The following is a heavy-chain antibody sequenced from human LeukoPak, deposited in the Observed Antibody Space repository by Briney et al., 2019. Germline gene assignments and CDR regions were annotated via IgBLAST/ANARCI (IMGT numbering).Heavy chain of an antibody. CDR2: IRYDGSNK. CDR3: AKDPLVSGSYFDY. CDR1: GFTFSSYG. D-gene: IGHD1-26*01. J-gene: IGHJ4*02. V-gene: IGHV3-30*02. Sequence: GGSLRLSCAASGFTFSSYGMHWVRQAPGKGLEWVAFIRYDGSNKYYADSVKGRFTISRDNSKNTLYLQMNSLRAEDTAVYYCAKDPLVSGSYFDYWGQGTLVTVSS.